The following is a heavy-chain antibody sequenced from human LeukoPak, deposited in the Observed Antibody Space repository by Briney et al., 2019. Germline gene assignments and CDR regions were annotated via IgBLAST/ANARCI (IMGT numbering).Heavy chain of an antibody. CDR1: GFTFTRYA. CDR3: AKEVLRDYFDY. V-gene: IGHV3-23*01. CDR2: ISGGGYNT. D-gene: IGHD3-10*01. Sequence: GGSLRPSCAPSGFTFTRYAMSWVREAPGKGLEWFSAISGGGYNTYYADSVKGRFTISRHNSKNTLYLQLTSLRAEDTAIYYGAKEVLRDYFDYWGQGTLVTVSS. J-gene: IGHJ4*02.